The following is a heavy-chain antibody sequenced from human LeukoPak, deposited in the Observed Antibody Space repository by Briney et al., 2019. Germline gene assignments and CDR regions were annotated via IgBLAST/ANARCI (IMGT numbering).Heavy chain of an antibody. Sequence: GGSLRLSCAASGFTFSSYAMSWVRHAPGKGLEWVSLIYSGGTTYYADSVKGRFTISRDNSKNTLYLQMNSLRAEDTAVYYCARRAGGYSHPYDYWGQGILVTVSS. J-gene: IGHJ4*02. V-gene: IGHV3-53*01. D-gene: IGHD4-23*01. CDR2: IYSGGTT. CDR1: GFTFSSYA. CDR3: ARRAGGYSHPYDY.